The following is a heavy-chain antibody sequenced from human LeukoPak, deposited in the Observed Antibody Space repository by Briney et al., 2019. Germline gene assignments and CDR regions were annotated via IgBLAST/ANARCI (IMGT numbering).Heavy chain of an antibody. Sequence: ASVKVSCKASGYTFTGYYIHWVRQAPGQGLEWMGWINPNSGGIKYAQKFQGRVTMTRDTSISTAYMELSRLRSGDTAVYYCGRDRAVAGTAIDAFDIWGQGTMVTVSS. CDR3: GRDRAVAGTAIDAFDI. CDR2: INPNSGGI. V-gene: IGHV1-2*02. D-gene: IGHD6-19*01. CDR1: GYTFTGYY. J-gene: IGHJ3*02.